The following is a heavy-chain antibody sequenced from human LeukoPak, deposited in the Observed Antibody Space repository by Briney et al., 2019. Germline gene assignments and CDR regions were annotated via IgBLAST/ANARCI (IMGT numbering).Heavy chain of an antibody. CDR3: GKDRFPSSSGSVIDF. CDR2: IRYDESNK. V-gene: IGHV3-30*02. CDR1: GFTFSNYG. J-gene: IGHJ4*02. D-gene: IGHD6-19*01. Sequence: GGSLRLTRAASGFTFSNYGMHWVRQAPEKGLEWVAFIRYDESNKHYADSVKGRFTVSRDNSKNTLYMQMNSLRPDDTAVYYCGKDRFPSSSGSVIDFWGQGTLVTVSS.